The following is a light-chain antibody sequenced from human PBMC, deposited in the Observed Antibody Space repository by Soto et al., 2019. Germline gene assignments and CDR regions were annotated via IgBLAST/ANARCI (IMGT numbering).Light chain of an antibody. J-gene: IGLJ2*01. Sequence: QPVLTQPTSASGTPGQRGTISCSGSSSNIGTNTVIGYQQLPGAAPKLLIYSDNQRPSGVPDRCSGSKSGTSASLAISGLQFEDEADYYCAAWDVSLEVFGGGTKLTVL. V-gene: IGLV1-44*01. CDR1: SSNIGTNT. CDR2: SDN. CDR3: AAWDVSLEV.